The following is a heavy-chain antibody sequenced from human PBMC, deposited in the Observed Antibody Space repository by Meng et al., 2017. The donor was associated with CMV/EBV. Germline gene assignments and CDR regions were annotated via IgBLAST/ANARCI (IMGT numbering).Heavy chain of an antibody. CDR3: AREAMVRGED. D-gene: IGHD3-10*01. Sequence: QSQSGGDELVKPPKTLPLTFAAYGGSFSVYYWSWIRQPPGKGLEWIGELNQSGSTNYNPSRKSRVTISVDTSKNQFSLKLSSVTAADTAVYYCAREAMVRGEDWGQGTLVTVSS. V-gene: IGHV4-34*01. J-gene: IGHJ4*02. CDR1: GGSFSVYY. CDR2: LNQSGST.